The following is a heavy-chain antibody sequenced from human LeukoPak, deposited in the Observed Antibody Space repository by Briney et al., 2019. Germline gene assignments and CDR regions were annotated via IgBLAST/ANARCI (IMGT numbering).Heavy chain of an antibody. V-gene: IGHV3-53*01. CDR1: GFTVSSNY. J-gene: IGHJ4*02. Sequence: GGSLRLSCAASGFTVSSNYMSWVRQAPGKGLEWVSIIYSGGSTYYADSVKGRFTISRDNSKNTLYLQMNSLRAEDTAVYYCAKGNVVVPAASTYHFDYWGQGTLVTVSS. CDR3: AKGNVVVPAASTYHFDY. CDR2: IYSGGST. D-gene: IGHD2-2*01.